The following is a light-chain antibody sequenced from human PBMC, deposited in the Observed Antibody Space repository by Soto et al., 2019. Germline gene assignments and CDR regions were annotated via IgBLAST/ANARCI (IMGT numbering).Light chain of an antibody. V-gene: IGKV3-20*01. CDR1: QSVDTTF. CDR3: QQYMSSVT. CDR2: GAS. J-gene: IGKJ1*01. Sequence: EIVLTQSPGSLSLSPGQRATLSCRASQSVDTTFFAWYQKKPGQAPRLLIYGASKRATGIPDRFSGGGSGADFTLLISRLEPEAFAVYYCQQYMSSVTFGQGTKVEIK.